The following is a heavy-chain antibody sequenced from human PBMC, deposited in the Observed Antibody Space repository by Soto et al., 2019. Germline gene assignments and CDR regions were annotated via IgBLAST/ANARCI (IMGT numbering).Heavy chain of an antibody. J-gene: IGHJ4*02. Sequence: PSETLSITCTVSGGSISSGDYYWSWIRQPPWKGLEWIGYIYYSGSTYYNPSLKSRVTISVDTSKNQFSLKLSSVTAADTAVYYCARDSRYCTNGVCYKFLDYWGPGTLVTVSS. CDR1: GGSISSGDYY. V-gene: IGHV4-30-4*01. CDR2: IYYSGST. D-gene: IGHD2-8*01. CDR3: ARDSRYCTNGVCYKFLDY.